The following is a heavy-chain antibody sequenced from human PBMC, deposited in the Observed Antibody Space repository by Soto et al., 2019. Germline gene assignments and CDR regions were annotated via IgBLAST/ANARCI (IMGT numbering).Heavy chain of an antibody. CDR3: ARRGDRTLGYFDN. Sequence: QVQLVQSGAEVKKPGASVRVSCKTSGYTFTGYYMHWVRQAPGQGLEWMGWINPNGGDTNYAQKFLRRVTMTRETSITTAHRELSRLRSDDTAVYYCARRGDRTLGYFDNWGQGALVTVSS. D-gene: IGHD2-21*01. V-gene: IGHV1-2*02. CDR1: GYTFTGYY. J-gene: IGHJ4*02. CDR2: INPNGGDT.